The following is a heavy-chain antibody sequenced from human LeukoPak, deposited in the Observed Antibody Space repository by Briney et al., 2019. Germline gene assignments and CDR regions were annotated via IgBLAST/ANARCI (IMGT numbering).Heavy chain of an antibody. D-gene: IGHD3-3*01. CDR1: GGSISSGSYY. CDR3: ARDKTFEVVNFFDY. CDR2: IYYSGST. J-gene: IGHJ4*02. Sequence: PSETLSLTCTVSGGSISSGSYYWGWIRQPPGKGLEWNGSIYYSGSTYYNPSLESRITVSLDTSKNQFSLKLRFVTAADTAVYYCARDKTFEVVNFFDYWGQGTLVTVSS. V-gene: IGHV4-39*07.